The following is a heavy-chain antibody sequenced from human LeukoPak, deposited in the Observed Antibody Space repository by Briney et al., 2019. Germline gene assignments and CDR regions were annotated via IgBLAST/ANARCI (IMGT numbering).Heavy chain of an antibody. D-gene: IGHD3-10*01. CDR1: GGSFGSSY. Sequence: PSETLSLTCTVFGGSFGSSYWTWIRQPPGKGLEWIGEITPSGSTSYIPSLKSRLTISIDTSQDQFSLRLTSMNAADTAVYYCARISSSGSLDYWGQGTLVTVSS. CDR2: ITPSGST. J-gene: IGHJ4*02. V-gene: IGHV4-34*01. CDR3: ARISSSGSLDY.